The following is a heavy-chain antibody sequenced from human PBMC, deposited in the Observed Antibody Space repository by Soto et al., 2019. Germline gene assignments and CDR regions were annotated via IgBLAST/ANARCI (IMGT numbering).Heavy chain of an antibody. V-gene: IGHV1-18*04. D-gene: IGHD2-2*01. CDR2: ISAYNGNT. CDR3: ARLKDIVVVPAAAPFDP. Sequence: ASVKVSCKASGYTFTSYGISWVRQAPGQGLEWMGWISAYNGNTNYAQKLQGRVTMTTDTSTSTACMELRSLRSDDTAVYYCARLKDIVVVPAAAPFDPWGQGTLVTV. J-gene: IGHJ5*02. CDR1: GYTFTSYG.